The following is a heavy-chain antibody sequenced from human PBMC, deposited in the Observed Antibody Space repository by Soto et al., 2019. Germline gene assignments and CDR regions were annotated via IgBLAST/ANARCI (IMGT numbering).Heavy chain of an antibody. CDR3: AIDGRETAAGNDYYGMDV. V-gene: IGHV3-13*01. J-gene: IGHJ6*02. D-gene: IGHD6-13*01. CDR1: GFTFSSYD. CDR2: IGTAGDT. Sequence: EVQLVESGGGLVQPGGSLRLSCAASGFTFSSYDMHWVRQATGKGLEWVSAIGTAGDTYYPGSVKGRFTISRENAKNSLYLQMNSLRAEDTAVYYCAIDGRETAAGNDYYGMDVWGQGTTVTVSS.